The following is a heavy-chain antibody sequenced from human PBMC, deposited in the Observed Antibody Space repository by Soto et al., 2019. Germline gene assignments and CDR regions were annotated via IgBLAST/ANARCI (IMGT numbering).Heavy chain of an antibody. CDR3: AKKPPSSIQGWAFGMDV. V-gene: IGHV3-53*02. CDR1: GFSVTTNY. Sequence: EVQLVATGGGLIQPGGSLRPSCLASGFSVTTNYIIWVRPPPGKGLEWVSTTFTGGSTHYADSVKCRFSISRDNSKNTLYLQMHNLRVEDTAVYYCAKKPPSSIQGWAFGMDVWGQGTTVSVSS. J-gene: IGHJ6*02. CDR2: TFTGGST. D-gene: IGHD1-26*01.